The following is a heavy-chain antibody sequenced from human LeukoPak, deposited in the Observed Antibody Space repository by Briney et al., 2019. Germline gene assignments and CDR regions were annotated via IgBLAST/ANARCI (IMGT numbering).Heavy chain of an antibody. CDR2: ISPSSRYI. CDR1: GSAFSSYS. Sequence: GGSLRLSCTASGSAFSSYSMHWVRQAPGKGLEWVSSISPSSRYIYYTDSVKGRFTISRDNAKDSLYLEMDSLRVEDTAMYYCARIWSSYDSGGYYLSYWGQGTLVTVSS. J-gene: IGHJ4*02. D-gene: IGHD3-22*01. V-gene: IGHV3-21*01. CDR3: ARIWSSYDSGGYYLSY.